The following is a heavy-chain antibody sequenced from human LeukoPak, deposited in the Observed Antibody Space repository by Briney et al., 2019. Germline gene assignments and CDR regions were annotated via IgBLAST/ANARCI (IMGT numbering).Heavy chain of an antibody. CDR1: GGSFSGYY. V-gene: IGHV4-34*01. Sequence: SETLSLTCAVYGGSFSGYYWSWIRQPPGKGLEWIGEINHSGSTNYNPSLKSRVTISVDTSKNQFSLKLSSVTAADTAVYYCARPPRCGVRGSFLDVWGKGTTVTISS. CDR2: INHSGST. D-gene: IGHD3-10*01. J-gene: IGHJ6*04. CDR3: ARPPRCGVRGSFLDV.